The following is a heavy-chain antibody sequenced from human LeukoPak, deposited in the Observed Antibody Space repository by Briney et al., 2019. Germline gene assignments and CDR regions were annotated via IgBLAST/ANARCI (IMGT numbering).Heavy chain of an antibody. Sequence: GRSLRLSCAASGFTFSSYAMHWVRQVPGKRPVWVSRINDDGSDTIYADSVRGRFTISRDDAKNTVYLQMNNLRAEDTAVYYCVRGGPSTWSWGQGTLVTVSS. D-gene: IGHD2-15*01. V-gene: IGHV3-74*01. J-gene: IGHJ5*02. CDR3: VRGGPSTWS. CDR2: INDDGSDT. CDR1: GFTFSSYA.